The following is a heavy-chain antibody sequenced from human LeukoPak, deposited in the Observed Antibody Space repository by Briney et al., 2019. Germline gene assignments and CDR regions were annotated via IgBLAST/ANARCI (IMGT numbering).Heavy chain of an antibody. V-gene: IGHV3-23*01. CDR2: ISGSGSTT. J-gene: IGHJ4*02. CDR3: AKDLALGVIVSGQFDY. CDR1: GFTFSSHA. Sequence: GGSLRLSCAASGFTFSSHAMSWVRQAPGKGLGGVSGISGSGSTTYYADSVKGRFTISRDNSKNTLYLQMNSLRAEDTAVYYCAKDLALGVIVSGQFDYWGQGTLVTVSS. D-gene: IGHD3-16*02.